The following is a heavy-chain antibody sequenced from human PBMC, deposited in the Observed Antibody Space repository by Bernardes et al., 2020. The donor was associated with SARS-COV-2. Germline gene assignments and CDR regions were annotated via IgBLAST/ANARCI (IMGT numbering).Heavy chain of an antibody. CDR1: GFTFSSYG. CDR2: IWYDGSNK. V-gene: IGHV3-33*01. D-gene: IGHD5-12*01. J-gene: IGHJ4*02. Sequence: SLRLSCAASGFTFSSYGMHWVRQAPGKGLEWVAVIWYDGSNKYYADSVKGRFTISRDNSKNTLYLQMNSLRAEDTAVYYCARDPSSERWLQFFSDYWGQGTLVTVSS. CDR3: ARDPSSERWLQFFSDY.